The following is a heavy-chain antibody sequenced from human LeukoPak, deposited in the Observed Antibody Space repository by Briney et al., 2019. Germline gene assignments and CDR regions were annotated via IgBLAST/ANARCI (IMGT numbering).Heavy chain of an antibody. CDR2: ISYDGSNK. D-gene: IGHD3-22*01. V-gene: IGHV3-30*03. CDR1: GFTFSSYG. Sequence: TGGSLRLSCAASGFTFSSYGMHWVRQAPGKGLEWVTVISYDGSNKYYADSVKGRFTISRDNSKNTLYLQMNSLRAEDTAVYYCARDYNYYDSSGFDPWGQGTLVTVSS. J-gene: IGHJ5*02. CDR3: ARDYNYYDSSGFDP.